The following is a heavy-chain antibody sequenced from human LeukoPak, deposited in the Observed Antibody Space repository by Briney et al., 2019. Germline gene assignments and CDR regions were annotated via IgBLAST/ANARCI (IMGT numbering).Heavy chain of an antibody. J-gene: IGHJ4*02. CDR1: GGSMSNFY. D-gene: IGHD6-13*01. CDR2: IHYSGST. V-gene: IGHV4-59*08. Sequence: KPSETLSLTCTVSGGSMSNFYWSWIRQPPGKGLERIGYIHYSGSTNYNPSLKSRVIMSLDTSGNQLSLQLSSVTAADTAMYYCARSEDGSSWYGLHWGQGTLVIVSS. CDR3: ARSEDGSSWYGLH.